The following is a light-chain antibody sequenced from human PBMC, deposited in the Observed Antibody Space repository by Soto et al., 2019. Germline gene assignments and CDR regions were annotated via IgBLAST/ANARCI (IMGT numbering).Light chain of an antibody. V-gene: IGKV1-39*01. CDR2: AAS. CDR3: QQSDSTPYT. CDR1: QSISSY. J-gene: IGKJ2*01. Sequence: DIQMTQSPSSLSASVGDRVTITCRASQSISSYLIWYQQKPGNAPKLLIYAASSLQSGVPARFSGSGSGTDFTLTISSLQPEDFATYYCQQSDSTPYTFGQGTKLEIK.